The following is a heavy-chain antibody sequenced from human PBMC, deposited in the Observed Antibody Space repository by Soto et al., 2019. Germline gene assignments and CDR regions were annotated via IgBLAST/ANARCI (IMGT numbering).Heavy chain of an antibody. D-gene: IGHD1-26*01. Sequence: SETLSLTCTVSGGSISSGHYYWSWIRQPPGKGLEWIGYIYYSGTTHYNPPLKSRVTISVDTSKNQFSLKLNSVTAADTAVYYCVRAPIVSAYGMDVWGQGTTVT. CDR2: IYYSGTT. CDR3: VRAPIVSAYGMDV. V-gene: IGHV4-30-4*01. CDR1: GGSISSGHYY. J-gene: IGHJ6*02.